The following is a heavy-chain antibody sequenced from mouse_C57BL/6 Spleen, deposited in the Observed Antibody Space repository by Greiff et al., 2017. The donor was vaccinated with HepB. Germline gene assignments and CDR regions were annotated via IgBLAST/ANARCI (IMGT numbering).Heavy chain of an antibody. CDR3: ASRGYYGSRSYYYAMDY. Sequence: DVQLVESGGGLVKPGGSLKLSCAASGFTFSDYGMHWVRQAPEKGLEWVAYISSGSSTIYYADTVKGRFTISRDNAKNTLFLQMTSLRSEDTAMYYCASRGYYGSRSYYYAMDYWGQGTSVTVSS. J-gene: IGHJ4*01. CDR2: ISSGSSTI. D-gene: IGHD1-1*01. V-gene: IGHV5-17*01. CDR1: GFTFSDYG.